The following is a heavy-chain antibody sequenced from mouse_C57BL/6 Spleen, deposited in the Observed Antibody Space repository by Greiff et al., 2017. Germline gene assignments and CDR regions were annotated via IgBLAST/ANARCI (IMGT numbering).Heavy chain of an antibody. J-gene: IGHJ1*03. V-gene: IGHV10-1*01. CDR3: VRPYYYGSSYWYFDV. CDR2: IRSKSNNYAT. CDR1: GFSFNTYA. D-gene: IGHD1-1*01. Sequence: EVKLMESGGGLVQPKGSLKLSCAASGFSFNTYAMNWVRQAPGKGLEWVARIRSKSNNYATYYADSVKDRFTISRDDSESMLYLQMNNLKTEDTAMYYCVRPYYYGSSYWYFDVWGTGTTVTVSS.